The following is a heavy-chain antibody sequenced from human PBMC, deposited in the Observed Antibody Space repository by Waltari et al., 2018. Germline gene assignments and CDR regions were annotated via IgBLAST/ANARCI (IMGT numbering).Heavy chain of an antibody. J-gene: IGHJ4*02. CDR3: ARVEISGNCHGGFDF. CDR1: GGTFSSYA. CDR2: IIPIFSTT. Sequence: QVQLVQSGAEVQKPGSSVKVSCKLSGGTFSSYAIHRVRQAPGQGLEWMGRIIPIFSTTNNAQKFQDRVTLTADESTSTAYMELNSLGSEDTAMYYCARVEISGNCHGGFDFWGQGTLVTVSS. V-gene: IGHV1-69*15. D-gene: IGHD6-19*01.